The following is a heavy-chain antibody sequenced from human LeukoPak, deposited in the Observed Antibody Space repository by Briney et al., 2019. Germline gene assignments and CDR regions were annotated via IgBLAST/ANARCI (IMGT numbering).Heavy chain of an antibody. V-gene: IGHV4-4*02. CDR2: IYHSGNI. Sequence: SGTLSLTCAVSGGSITSNNWWSWVRQPPGKGLEWIGEIYHSGNINYNPSLKSRLTISLDKSKNQFSLKLTSVTAADTAVYYCARQTGSGLFILPGGQGTLVTVSS. D-gene: IGHD3/OR15-3a*01. CDR1: GGSITSNNW. J-gene: IGHJ4*02. CDR3: ARQTGSGLFILP.